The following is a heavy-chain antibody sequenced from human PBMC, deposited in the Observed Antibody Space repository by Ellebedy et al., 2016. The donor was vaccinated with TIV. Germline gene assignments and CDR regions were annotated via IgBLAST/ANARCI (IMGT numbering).Heavy chain of an antibody. D-gene: IGHD3-10*01. J-gene: IGHJ4*02. V-gene: IGHV1-18*01. CDR1: GYSFTNYG. CDR2: ISGSSGNT. Sequence: ASVKVSCKASGYSFTNYGIVWVRQAPGQGLEWMGWISGSSGNTRYSKKLQGRVTMTTDTSASTAYLSLRSLRSDDTAVYYWARGGSAAASGTVDYWGQGTLVTVSS. CDR3: ARGGSAAASGTVDY.